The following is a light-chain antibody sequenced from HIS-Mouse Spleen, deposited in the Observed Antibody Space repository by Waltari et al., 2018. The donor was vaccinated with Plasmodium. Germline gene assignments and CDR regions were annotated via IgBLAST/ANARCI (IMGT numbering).Light chain of an antibody. J-gene: IGLJ2*01. Sequence: QSALTQPPSASGSPGQSVTISCTGTSSDVGGYNYVSWYQQHPGKAPKLMIYEVSKRPAGGPDRFSGSKSGKTASLTGSGLQAEDEADYYCSSYAGSNNLVFGGGTKLTVL. CDR3: SSYAGSNNLV. CDR1: SSDVGGYNY. V-gene: IGLV2-8*01. CDR2: EVS.